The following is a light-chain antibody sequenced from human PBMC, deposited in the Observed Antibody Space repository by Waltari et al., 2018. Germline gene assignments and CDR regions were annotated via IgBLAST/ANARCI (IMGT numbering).Light chain of an antibody. J-gene: IGLJ1*01. CDR2: EVN. V-gene: IGLV2-8*01. Sequence: QSALTQPPPASGSPGQSVTIPCTGTSSDVGAYNHVSWHQQHPGKAPKLMIYEVNKRPSGVPDRFSGSKSGNTASLTVSGLQAEDEADYYCSSYADNTIFVFGTGTKVTVL. CDR3: SSYADNTIFV. CDR1: SSDVGAYNH.